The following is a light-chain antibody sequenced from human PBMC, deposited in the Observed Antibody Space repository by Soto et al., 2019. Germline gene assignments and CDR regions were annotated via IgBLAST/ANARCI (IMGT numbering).Light chain of an antibody. Sequence: MTRSPTLLSASTGDRVTITCRASQGISNYLAWYQQKPGKAPKLLIYGASTLQGGVPSRFSGSGSGTDFTLTVSSLQPEDLATYYCQHPSTHPPTFAPGTKVD. J-gene: IGKJ3*01. CDR2: GAS. CDR1: QGISNY. V-gene: IGKV1-8*01. CDR3: QHPSTHPPT.